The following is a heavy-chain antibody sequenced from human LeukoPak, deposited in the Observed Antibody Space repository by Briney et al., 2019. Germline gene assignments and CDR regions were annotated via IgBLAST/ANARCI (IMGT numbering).Heavy chain of an antibody. Sequence: PSETLSLTCTVSGGSISSSSYYWGWIRQPPGKGLEWIGSIYYSGSTYYNPSLKSRVAISVDTSKNQFSLKLSSVTAADTAVYYCARHQVAVAGRYDYWGQGTLVTVSS. CDR3: ARHQVAVAGRYDY. D-gene: IGHD6-19*01. J-gene: IGHJ4*02. CDR1: GGSISSSSYY. CDR2: IYYSGST. V-gene: IGHV4-39*01.